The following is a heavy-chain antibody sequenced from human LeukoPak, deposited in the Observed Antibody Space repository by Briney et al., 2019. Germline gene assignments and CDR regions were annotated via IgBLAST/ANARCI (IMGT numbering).Heavy chain of an antibody. CDR3: ARGYSSGWYQDAFDI. CDR2: IYTSGST. Sequence: PSETLSLTCAVYGGSFTGYYWSWIRQPAGKGLEWIGRIYTSGSTNYNPSLKSRATISVDTSKNQFSLKLSSVTAADTAVYYCARGYSSGWYQDAFDIWGQGTMVTVSS. CDR1: GGSFTGYY. V-gene: IGHV4-59*10. D-gene: IGHD6-19*01. J-gene: IGHJ3*02.